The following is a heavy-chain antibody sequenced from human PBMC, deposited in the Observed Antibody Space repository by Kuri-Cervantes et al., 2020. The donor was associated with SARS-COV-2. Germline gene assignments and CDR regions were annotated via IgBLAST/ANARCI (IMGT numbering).Heavy chain of an antibody. CDR1: GYSINSGYY. D-gene: IGHD2-15*01. CDR2: IYHSGST. J-gene: IGHJ6*02. Sequence: GSLRLSCAVSGYSINSGYYWGWIRQPPGKGLEWISSIYHSGSTYYNPSLKSRVTISVDTSKNQFSLKLSSVTAADTAVYYCARHSFVVVVAATPGGMDVWGQGTTVTVSS. CDR3: ARHSFVVVVAATPGGMDV. V-gene: IGHV4-38-2*01.